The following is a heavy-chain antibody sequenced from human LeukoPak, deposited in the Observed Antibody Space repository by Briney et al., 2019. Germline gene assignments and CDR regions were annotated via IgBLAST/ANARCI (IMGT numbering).Heavy chain of an antibody. V-gene: IGHV1-8*01. CDR3: ARGVDYYDSSSYLPSTDY. J-gene: IGHJ4*02. CDR1: GYTFTSYD. D-gene: IGHD3-22*01. Sequence: ASVKVSCKASGYTFTSYDINWVRQATGQGLEWMGWMNPNSGNTGYAQKFQGRVTMTRNTSISTAYMELSSLRSEDTAVYYCARGVDYYDSSSYLPSTDYWGQGTLVTVSS. CDR2: MNPNSGNT.